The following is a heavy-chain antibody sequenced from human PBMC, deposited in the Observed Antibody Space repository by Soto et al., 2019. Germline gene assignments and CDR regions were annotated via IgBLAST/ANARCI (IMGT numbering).Heavy chain of an antibody. CDR2: IYYSGST. Sequence: SETLSLTCTVSGGYISSGGYYWSWIRQHPGKGLEWIGYIYYSGSTYYNPSLKSRVTISVDTSKNQFSLKLSSVTAADTAVYYCASGDYSNYVDYWVQGTLVTVSS. CDR3: ASGDYSNYVDY. D-gene: IGHD4-4*01. CDR1: GGYISSGGYY. J-gene: IGHJ4*02. V-gene: IGHV4-31*03.